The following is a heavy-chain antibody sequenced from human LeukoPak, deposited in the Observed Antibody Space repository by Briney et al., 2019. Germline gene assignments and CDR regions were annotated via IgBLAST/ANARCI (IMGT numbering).Heavy chain of an antibody. CDR1: GDSVSSNTAA. Sequence: SQTLSLTCVIAGDSVSSNTAAWNWIRQSPLRGLEWLGRTFYRSKWYNDYAGSVKSRITISPDTSKNHFSLHLDSVTPEDTAMYYCTRDGWPAFDYWGQGSLVTVSS. D-gene: IGHD2-15*01. V-gene: IGHV6-1*01. J-gene: IGHJ4*02. CDR3: TRDGWPAFDY. CDR2: TFYRSKWYN.